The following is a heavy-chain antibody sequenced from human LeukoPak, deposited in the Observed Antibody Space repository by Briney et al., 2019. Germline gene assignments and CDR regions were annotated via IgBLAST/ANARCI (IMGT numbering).Heavy chain of an antibody. Sequence: SETLSLTXAVYGGSFSGYYWSWIRQPPGKGLEWIGEINHSGSTNYNPSLKSRVTISVDTSKNQFPLKLSSVTAADTAVYYCARRQGGFWSGYYPKPEYFDYWGQGTLVTVSS. J-gene: IGHJ4*02. V-gene: IGHV4-34*01. CDR3: ARRQGGFWSGYYPKPEYFDY. CDR2: INHSGST. CDR1: GGSFSGYY. D-gene: IGHD3-3*01.